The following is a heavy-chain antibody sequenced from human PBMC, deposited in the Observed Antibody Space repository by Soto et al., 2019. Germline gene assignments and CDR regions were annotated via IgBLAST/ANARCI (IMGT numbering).Heavy chain of an antibody. J-gene: IGHJ6*02. V-gene: IGHV4-61*08. D-gene: IGHD5-12*01. CDR2: VHFSGGT. Sequence: SETLSLTCTVSGGSVSSGDYYWSWIRQPPGKGLEWIGYVHFSGGTNYNPSLESRVTISIDTSRDQFSLKLTSLTAADTAVYFCARDNMATFDYHYYGMDVWGQGTTVTVSS. CDR1: GGSVSSGDYY. CDR3: ARDNMATFDYHYYGMDV.